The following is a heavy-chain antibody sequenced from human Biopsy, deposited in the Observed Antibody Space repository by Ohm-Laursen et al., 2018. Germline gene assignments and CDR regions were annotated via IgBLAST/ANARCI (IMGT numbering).Heavy chain of an antibody. V-gene: IGHV3-9*01. Sequence: LSLTCAVYGESFNGYYWSWIRQTPGKGLEWVSGISWDSGRIDYADSVKGRFTISRDNAKNSLYLQMNSLRAEDTALYYCAKDSGGSPLGELFHWGQGNLVTVSS. CDR1: GESFNGYY. CDR3: AKDSGGSPLGELFH. CDR2: ISWDSGRI. J-gene: IGHJ4*02. D-gene: IGHD3-16*01.